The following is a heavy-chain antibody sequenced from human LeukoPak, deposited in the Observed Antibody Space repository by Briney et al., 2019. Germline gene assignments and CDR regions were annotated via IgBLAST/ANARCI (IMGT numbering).Heavy chain of an antibody. CDR3: ARDGFTITFGGVTLFDY. D-gene: IGHD3-16*01. Sequence: GGSLRLSCAASGFTFSSYEMNWVRQAPGKGLEWVSYISSSGSTIYYADSVKGRFTTSRDNAKNSLYLQMNSLRAEDTAVYYCARDGFTITFGGVTLFDYWGQGTLVTVSS. CDR2: ISSSGSTI. V-gene: IGHV3-48*03. J-gene: IGHJ4*02. CDR1: GFTFSSYE.